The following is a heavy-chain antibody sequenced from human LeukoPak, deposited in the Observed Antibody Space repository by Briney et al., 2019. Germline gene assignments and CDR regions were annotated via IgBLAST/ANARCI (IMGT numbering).Heavy chain of an antibody. V-gene: IGHV3-30*18. CDR2: ISYDGSNK. CDR1: GFTFSSYA. D-gene: IGHD3-10*01. Sequence: GGSLRLSCAASGFTFSSYAMHWVRQAPGKGLEWVAVISYDGSNKYYADSVKGRFTISRDNSKNTLYLQMNSLRAEDTAVYYCAKVTGSGSYLTDAFDIWGHGTVVTVSS. J-gene: IGHJ3*02. CDR3: AKVTGSGSYLTDAFDI.